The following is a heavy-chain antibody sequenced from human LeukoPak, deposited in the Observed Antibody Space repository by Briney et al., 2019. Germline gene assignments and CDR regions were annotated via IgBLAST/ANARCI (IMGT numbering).Heavy chain of an antibody. Sequence: GGSLRLSCAASGFAFSSYGMHWVRQAPGKGLEWVAVISYNGSNKYYADSVKGRFTISRDNSKNTLYLQMNSLRAEDTAVYYCANSHDYYDSSGDFDYWGQGTLVTVSS. CDR3: ANSHDYYDSSGDFDY. CDR2: ISYNGSNK. D-gene: IGHD3-22*01. V-gene: IGHV3-30*18. CDR1: GFAFSSYG. J-gene: IGHJ4*02.